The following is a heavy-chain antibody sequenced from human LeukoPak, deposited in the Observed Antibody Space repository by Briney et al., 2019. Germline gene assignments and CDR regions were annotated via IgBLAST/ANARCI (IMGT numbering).Heavy chain of an antibody. Sequence: SETLSLTCTVSGGSISSSSYYWGWIRQPPGKGLEWIGSIYYSGSTYYNPPLKSRVTISVDTSKNQFSLKLSSVTAADTAVYYCAREHVYCSSTSCYTGGGFDPWGQGTLVTVSS. CDR1: GGSISSSSYY. CDR3: AREHVYCSSTSCYTGGGFDP. CDR2: IYYSGST. J-gene: IGHJ5*02. D-gene: IGHD2-2*02. V-gene: IGHV4-39*07.